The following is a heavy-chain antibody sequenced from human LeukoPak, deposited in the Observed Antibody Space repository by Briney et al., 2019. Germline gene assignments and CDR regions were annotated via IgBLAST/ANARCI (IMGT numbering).Heavy chain of an antibody. CDR3: ARDTSGSYPPEYFQH. D-gene: IGHD1-26*01. V-gene: IGHV4-59*01. CDR2: IYYSGST. J-gene: IGHJ1*01. Sequence: SETLSLTCTVSGGSISTYYWAWIRQPPGKGLEWIGYIYYSGSTNYNPSLKSRVTISVDTSKNQFSLKLSSVTAADTAVYYCARDTSGSYPPEYFQHWGQGTLVTVSS. CDR1: GGSISTYY.